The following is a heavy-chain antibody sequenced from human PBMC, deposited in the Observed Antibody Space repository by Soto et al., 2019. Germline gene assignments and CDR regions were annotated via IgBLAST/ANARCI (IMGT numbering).Heavy chain of an antibody. Sequence: QVQLVQSGAEVKKPGSSVKVSCAASGGTFSSYPINWVRQAPGQGLEWMGGIIPFFGTSNYAQKFQGRVTITADDSTSTAYMELRSLRSEDTAVYYCARVGHITNYGMAVWCQGTTVTVAS. D-gene: IGHD1-26*01. CDR1: GGTFSSYP. CDR3: ARVGHITNYGMAV. V-gene: IGHV1-69*01. CDR2: IIPFFGTS. J-gene: IGHJ6*02.